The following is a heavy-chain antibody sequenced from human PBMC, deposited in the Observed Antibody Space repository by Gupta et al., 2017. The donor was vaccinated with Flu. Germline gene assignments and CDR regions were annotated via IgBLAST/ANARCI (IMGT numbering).Heavy chain of an antibody. V-gene: IGHV3-33*01. J-gene: IGHJ4*02. CDR2: IWYDGSNK. D-gene: IGHD2-21*02. CDR3: ARGEAAYCGGDCYSSLFDY. Sequence: QVQLVESGGGVVQPGRSLRLSCAASGFTFSSYGMHWVRQAPGKGLEWVAVIWYDGSNKYYADSVKGRFTISRDNSKNTLYLQMNSLRAEDTAVYYCARGEAAYCGGDCYSSLFDYWGQGTLVTVSS. CDR1: GFTFSSYG.